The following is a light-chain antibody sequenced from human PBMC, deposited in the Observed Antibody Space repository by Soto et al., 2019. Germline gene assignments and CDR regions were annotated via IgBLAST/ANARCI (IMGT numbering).Light chain of an antibody. V-gene: IGKV3-15*01. CDR3: QQYNKWPLT. CDR1: QSVNNN. CDR2: FAS. J-gene: IGKJ4*01. Sequence: EIVMTQSPATLSVSPGEKATLSCRASQSVNNNLAWYLQKPGQAPRLLIYFASTRAPGIPARFSGSESGTAFTLTISSLQSEDLAGYYCQQYNKWPLTFGGGTKVETK.